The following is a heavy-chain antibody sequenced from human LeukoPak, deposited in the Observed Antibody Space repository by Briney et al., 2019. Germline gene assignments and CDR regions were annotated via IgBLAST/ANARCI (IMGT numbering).Heavy chain of an antibody. D-gene: IGHD3-22*01. J-gene: IGHJ4*02. CDR3: AREPSGYDSGGYPIDY. CDR1: GYTFTSYA. V-gene: IGHV1-3*01. Sequence: ASVKVSCKASGYTFTSYAMHWVRQAPGQRLEWMGWINAGNGNTKYSQKFQGRVTITRDTSASTAYMELSSLRSEDTAVYYCAREPSGYDSGGYPIDYWGQGTLVTVSS. CDR2: INAGNGNT.